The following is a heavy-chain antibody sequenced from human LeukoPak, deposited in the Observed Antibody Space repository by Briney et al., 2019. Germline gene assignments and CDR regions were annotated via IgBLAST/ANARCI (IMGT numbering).Heavy chain of an antibody. V-gene: IGHV4-59*01. J-gene: IGHJ4*02. CDR3: ARTMGEGIAVAGFPAYFDY. D-gene: IGHD6-19*01. CDR1: GGSISSYY. CDR2: IYYSGST. Sequence: SETLSLTCTVSGGSISSYYWSWIRQPPGKGLEWIGYIYYSGSTNYNPSLKSRVTISVDTSKNQFSLKLSSVTAADTAVYYCARTMGEGIAVAGFPAYFDYWGQGTLVTASS.